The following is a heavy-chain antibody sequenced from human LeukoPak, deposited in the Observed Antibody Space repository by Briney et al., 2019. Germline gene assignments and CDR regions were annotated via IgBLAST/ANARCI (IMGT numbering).Heavy chain of an antibody. CDR3: ARDMTMVRGVMVLLMAI. D-gene: IGHD3-10*01. Sequence: ASVKVSCKASGYTFTSYAMHWVRQATGQRLEWMGWINAGNGNPKYSQKFQGRVTITRDTSASTAYMELSSLRSEDTAVYYCARDMTMVRGVMVLLMAIWGQGTMVTVSS. CDR2: INAGNGNP. V-gene: IGHV1-3*01. CDR1: GYTFTSYA. J-gene: IGHJ3*02.